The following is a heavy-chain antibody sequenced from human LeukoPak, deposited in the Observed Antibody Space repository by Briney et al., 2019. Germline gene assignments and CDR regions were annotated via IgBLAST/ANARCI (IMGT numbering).Heavy chain of an antibody. CDR1: GDSVSSKSAA. D-gene: IGHD1-14*01. CDR3: VRSAGPLDY. V-gene: IGHV6-1*01. CDR2: TCYRSKRHN. Sequence: SQTLSLTCAISGDSVSSKSAAWNWIRQSPSRGLEWLGRTCYRSKRHNGYAVSVKSRITINPDTSKNQFSLHLNSVTPEDTAVYYCVRSAGPLDYWGQGTLVTVSS. J-gene: IGHJ4*02.